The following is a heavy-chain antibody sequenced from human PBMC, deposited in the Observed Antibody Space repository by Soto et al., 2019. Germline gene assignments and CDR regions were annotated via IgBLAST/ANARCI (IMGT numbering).Heavy chain of an antibody. J-gene: IGHJ5*02. V-gene: IGHV1-2*04. CDR2: INPNSGGT. D-gene: IGHD6-6*01. CDR1: GYTFTGYY. Sequence: ASVKVSCKASGYTFTGYYMHWVRQAPGQGLEWMGWINPNSGGTNYAQKFQGWVTMTRDTSISTAYMELSRLRSDDTAVYYCARSIAARPNWFDPWGQGTQVTVSS. CDR3: ARSIAARPNWFDP.